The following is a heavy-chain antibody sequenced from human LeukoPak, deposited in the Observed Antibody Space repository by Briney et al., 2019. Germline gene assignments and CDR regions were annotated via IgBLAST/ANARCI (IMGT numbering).Heavy chain of an antibody. CDR1: GFTFSSYS. J-gene: IGHJ4*02. Sequence: GSLRLSCAASGFTFSSYSMNWVRQAPGKGLEWVSSISSSSSYIYYADSVKGRFTISRDNAKNSLYLQMNSLRAEDTAVYYCAREDWNYLMLYSSFDYWGQGTLVTVSS. D-gene: IGHD1-7*01. V-gene: IGHV3-21*01. CDR3: AREDWNYLMLYSSFDY. CDR2: ISSSSSYI.